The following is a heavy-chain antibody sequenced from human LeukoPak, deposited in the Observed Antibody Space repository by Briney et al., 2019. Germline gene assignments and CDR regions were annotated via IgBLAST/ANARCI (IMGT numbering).Heavy chain of an antibody. CDR2: IYYSGST. D-gene: IGHD2-15*01. Sequence: PSETLSLTCTVSGGSISSGGYYWSWIRQHPGTGLEWIGYIYYSGSTYYNPSLKSRVTISVDTSKNQFSLKLSSVTAADTAVYYCARGGGYCSGGSCYPHEYYYYGMDVWGQGTTVTVSS. CDR3: ARGGGYCSGGSCYPHEYYYYGMDV. V-gene: IGHV4-31*03. J-gene: IGHJ6*02. CDR1: GGSISSGGYY.